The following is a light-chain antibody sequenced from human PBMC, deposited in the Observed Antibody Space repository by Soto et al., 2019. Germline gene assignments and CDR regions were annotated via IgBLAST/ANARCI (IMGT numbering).Light chain of an antibody. J-gene: IGLJ3*02. CDR2: EVI. V-gene: IGLV2-14*01. CDR3: SSYTTSNSWV. CDR1: NSDIGAYKY. Sequence: QSALTQPPSASGSPGESLIISCTGTNSDIGAYKYVSWYQQYPGKAPKLIIYEVINRPSGVSNRFSGSKSANSASLTISGLQAEDESHYYCSSYTTSNSWVFGGGTKVTVL.